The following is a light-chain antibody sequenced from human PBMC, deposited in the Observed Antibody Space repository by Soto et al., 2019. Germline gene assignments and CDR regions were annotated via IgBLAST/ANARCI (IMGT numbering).Light chain of an antibody. Sequence: EVVLPQSPGALSLSTGERATLSCRAGQSVGQSLAWYQQRPGQAPRLLISGASTRATGIPDRISGSGSGTEFTLTISSLQPDDIATYSCQQYNSYSWTFGQGTKVDIK. V-gene: IGKV3D-15*01. CDR2: GAS. CDR1: QSVGQS. CDR3: QQYNSYSWT. J-gene: IGKJ1*01.